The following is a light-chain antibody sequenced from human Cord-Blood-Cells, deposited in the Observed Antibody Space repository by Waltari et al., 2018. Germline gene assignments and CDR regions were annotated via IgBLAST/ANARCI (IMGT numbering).Light chain of an antibody. Sequence: SSELTPDPAVSVALGEQVWITCQGDRVRSFYASWYQQKPGQAPVLVIDGKNNRPSGIPDRFSGSSSGNTASLTITGAQAEDEADDYCNARDISGNHVVFGGGTKLTVL. V-gene: IGLV3-19*01. J-gene: IGLJ2*01. CDR1: RVRSFY. CDR3: NARDISGNHVV. CDR2: GKN.